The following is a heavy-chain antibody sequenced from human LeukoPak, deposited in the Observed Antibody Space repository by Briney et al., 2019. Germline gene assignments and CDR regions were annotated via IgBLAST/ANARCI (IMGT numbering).Heavy chain of an antibody. J-gene: IGHJ4*02. Sequence: ASVEVSCKASGYTFTSYGISWVRQAPGQGLEWMGWISAYSGDTNYAQKFQGRVTMTRDTSTSTVYMELSSLRSEDTAVYYCARVEFDDSSGYIDYWGQGTLVTVSS. D-gene: IGHD3-22*01. CDR1: GYTFTSYG. CDR3: ARVEFDDSSGYIDY. V-gene: IGHV1-18*01. CDR2: ISAYSGDT.